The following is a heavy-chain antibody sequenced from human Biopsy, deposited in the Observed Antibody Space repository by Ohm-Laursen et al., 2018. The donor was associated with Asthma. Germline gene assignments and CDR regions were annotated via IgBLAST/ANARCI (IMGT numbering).Heavy chain of an antibody. J-gene: IGHJ6*02. V-gene: IGHV3-30*03. CDR1: GFTFGSYG. CDR2: ISYDGTNK. CDR3: ARDLRSDNWNPWGMDV. Sequence: SLRLSCTASGFTFGSYGLHWVRQAPGKGLEWVAVISYDGTNKDYADSVKGRFTFSRDNSQNTLSLEMNSLRVEDTAVYYCARDLRSDNWNPWGMDVWGLGTTVTVTS. D-gene: IGHD1-20*01.